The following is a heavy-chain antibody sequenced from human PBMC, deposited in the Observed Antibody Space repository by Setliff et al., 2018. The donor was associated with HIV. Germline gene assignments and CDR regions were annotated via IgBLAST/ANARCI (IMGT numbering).Heavy chain of an antibody. D-gene: IGHD6-19*01. V-gene: IGHV4-34*01. J-gene: IGHJ3*01. CDR3: ARFSSTGWRRAFDV. CDR2: IDHSGST. CDR1: GGAFNDFY. Sequence: PLETLSLTCAVYGGAFNDFYWGWIRQPPGKGLEWIGEIDHSGSTNSNPSLKSRLTISVDTSKKQFSLRLTSLTAADTAVYFCARFSSTGWRRAFDVWGQGTKVTVSS.